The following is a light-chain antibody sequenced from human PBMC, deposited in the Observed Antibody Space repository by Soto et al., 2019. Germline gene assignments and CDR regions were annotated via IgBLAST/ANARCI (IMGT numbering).Light chain of an antibody. Sequence: EIMMTQSPGTLSVSPGEGATLSCTASQSVNLNLAWYQQKPGQAPRLLISGASTRATGITDRFSGSGSGTEFTLTINSLQSEDFAVYYCQQYNYWPGTFGQGTKVEIK. CDR3: QQYNYWPGT. V-gene: IGKV3-15*01. CDR1: QSVNLN. CDR2: GAS. J-gene: IGKJ1*01.